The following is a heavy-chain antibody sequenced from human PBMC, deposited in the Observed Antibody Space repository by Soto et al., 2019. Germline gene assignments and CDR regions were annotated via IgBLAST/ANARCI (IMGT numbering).Heavy chain of an antibody. CDR1: GGSISRYY. J-gene: IGHJ4*02. D-gene: IGHD4-17*01. CDR2: IYYSGST. V-gene: IGHV4-59*12. Sequence: PSETLSLTCTVSGGSISRYYWSWIRQPPGKGLEWVGYIYYSGSTNYNRSLKSRVSISVDTSKNQFSLKLSSVTAADTAVYYCAREGCMDGEYANDYWGQGTLDIGSA. CDR3: AREGCMDGEYANDY.